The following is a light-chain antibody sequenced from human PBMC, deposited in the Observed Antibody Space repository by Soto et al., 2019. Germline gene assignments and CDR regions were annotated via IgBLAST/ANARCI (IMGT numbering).Light chain of an antibody. Sequence: DIQMTQSPSTLSASVGDRVTITCRASQSISSWLAWYRQKPGKAPKLLIYTASSLQSGVPSRFSGSGSGTEFTLTISSLQPDDFATYYCQQYNSYAWTFGQGTKVEIK. CDR2: TAS. CDR1: QSISSW. CDR3: QQYNSYAWT. J-gene: IGKJ1*01. V-gene: IGKV1-5*03.